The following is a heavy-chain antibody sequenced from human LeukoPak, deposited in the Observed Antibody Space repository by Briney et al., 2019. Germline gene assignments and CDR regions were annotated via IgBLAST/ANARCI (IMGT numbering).Heavy chain of an antibody. J-gene: IGHJ1*01. D-gene: IGHD6-13*01. CDR1: GFTFSSYA. V-gene: IGHV3-30-3*01. CDR3: ARDRIAAAKEGYFQH. CDR2: ISYDGSNK. Sequence: PGGSLRLSCAASGFTFSSYAMHWVRQAPGKGLEWVAVISYDGSNKYYADSVKGRFTISRDNSKNTLYLQMNSLRAEDTAVYYCARDRIAAAKEGYFQHWGQGTLVTVSS.